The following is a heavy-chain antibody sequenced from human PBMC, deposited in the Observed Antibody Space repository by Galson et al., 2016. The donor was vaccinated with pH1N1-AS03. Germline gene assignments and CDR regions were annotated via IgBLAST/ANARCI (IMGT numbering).Heavy chain of an antibody. V-gene: IGHV5-51*01. J-gene: IGHJ3*02. CDR3: ARHRQSETYSEPFDI. CDR2: IYPGDSDT. D-gene: IGHD2-21*01. Sequence: QSGAEVKKPGESLKISCTGSGYTFTTYWIAWVRQMPGKGLEWMGIIYPGDSDTRYSPSFQGQVTVSVDKSISTAYLQWCSLKASDTAMYFCARHRQSETYSEPFDIWGQGTMVTVSS. CDR1: GYTFTTYW.